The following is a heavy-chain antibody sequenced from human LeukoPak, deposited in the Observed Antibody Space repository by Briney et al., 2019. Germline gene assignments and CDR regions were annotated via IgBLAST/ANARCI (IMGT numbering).Heavy chain of an antibody. D-gene: IGHD2-15*01. Sequence: PSETLSLTCTVSGYSISSGYYWGWIRQPPGKGLEWIGSIYYSGSTNYNPSLKSRVTISVDTSKNQFSLKLTSVTAADTAVYYCARVYCSGGSCYLFDYWGQGTLVTVSS. CDR1: GYSISSGYY. J-gene: IGHJ4*02. V-gene: IGHV4-38-2*02. CDR2: IYYSGST. CDR3: ARVYCSGGSCYLFDY.